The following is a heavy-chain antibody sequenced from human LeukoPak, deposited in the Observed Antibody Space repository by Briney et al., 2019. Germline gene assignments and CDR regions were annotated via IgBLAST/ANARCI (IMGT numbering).Heavy chain of an antibody. CDR1: GFTFSSYA. CDR3: ARGRIAVAGSRRVLFDY. J-gene: IGHJ4*02. Sequence: GGSLRLSCAASGFTFSSYAMHWVRQAPGKGLEWVAVISYDGSNKYYADSVKGRFTISRDNSKNTLYLQMNSLRAEDTAVYYCARGRIAVAGSRRVLFDYWGQGTLVTVSS. CDR2: ISYDGSNK. D-gene: IGHD6-19*01. V-gene: IGHV3-30*04.